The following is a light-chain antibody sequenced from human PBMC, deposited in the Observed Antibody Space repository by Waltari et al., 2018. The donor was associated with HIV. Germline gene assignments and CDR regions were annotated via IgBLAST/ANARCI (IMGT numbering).Light chain of an antibody. CDR3: QQYYSTPWT. J-gene: IGKJ1*01. V-gene: IGKV4-1*01. Sequence: DIVMTQSPDSLAASLGERATINCKYSQSVVYRSNNKEYLAWYQHKPGQPPKLLLYWASTRESGVPDRFSGSGSGTDFTLTISGLQAEDVAVYYCQQYYSTPWTFGQGTRVEIK. CDR2: WAS. CDR1: QSVVYRSNNKEY.